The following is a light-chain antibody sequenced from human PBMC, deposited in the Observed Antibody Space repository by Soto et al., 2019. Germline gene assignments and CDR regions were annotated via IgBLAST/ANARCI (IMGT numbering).Light chain of an antibody. CDR2: GAS. CDR3: HQYGDSPXT. J-gene: IGKJ1*01. CDR1: QTVGTDY. Sequence: QSPGILSXXPGERATLSCRAGQTVGTDYVAWYQQKPGQAPRLLIYGASNRATGIPDRFSGTGSGTDFTLTISSLEPDDFAVYHCHQYGDSPXTXGQGTKV. V-gene: IGKV3-20*01.